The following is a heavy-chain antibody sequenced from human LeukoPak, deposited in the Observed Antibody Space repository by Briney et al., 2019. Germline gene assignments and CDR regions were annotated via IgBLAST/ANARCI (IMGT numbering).Heavy chain of an antibody. CDR1: EFTFSNYA. CDR2: ISYDGSNK. Sequence: GGSLRLSCAASEFTFSNYAMHWVRQAPGKGLEWVAVISYDGSNKYYADSVKGRFTISRDNSKNTLYLQMNSLRPEDTALYYCARVSERLLPSFKWFDPWGQGTLVTVSS. CDR3: ARVSERLLPSFKWFDP. D-gene: IGHD2-21*02. V-gene: IGHV3-30-3*01. J-gene: IGHJ5*02.